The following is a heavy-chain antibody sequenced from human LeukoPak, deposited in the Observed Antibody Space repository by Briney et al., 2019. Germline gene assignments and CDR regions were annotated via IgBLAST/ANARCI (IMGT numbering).Heavy chain of an antibody. CDR1: GFTLSDHY. CDR2: SRNKANSYTT. D-gene: IGHD3-3*01. J-gene: IGHJ6*03. CDR3: AKASFWSGHYNMDV. V-gene: IGHV3-72*01. Sequence: AGGSLRLSCAASGFTLSDHYMDWVRQAPGKGLEWVGRSRNKANSYTTEYAASVKGRFTISRDDPKNSLYLQMNSLKTEDTAVYYCAKASFWSGHYNMDVWGTGTTVTVSS.